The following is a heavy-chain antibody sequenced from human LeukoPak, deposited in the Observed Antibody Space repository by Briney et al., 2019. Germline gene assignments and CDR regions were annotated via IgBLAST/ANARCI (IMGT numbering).Heavy chain of an antibody. CDR2: INPSGGST. D-gene: IGHD5-12*01. V-gene: IGHV1-46*01. CDR3: ARDAFLSGSLSPVDY. J-gene: IGHJ4*02. CDR1: GYTFTNYF. Sequence: ASVKVSCKASGYTFTNYFMHWVRQAPGQGLDWMGIINPSGGSTSYAQKFQGRVTMTRDTSTSTAYMELSNLRSEDTAVYYCARDAFLSGSLSPVDYWGQGSLVTVSS.